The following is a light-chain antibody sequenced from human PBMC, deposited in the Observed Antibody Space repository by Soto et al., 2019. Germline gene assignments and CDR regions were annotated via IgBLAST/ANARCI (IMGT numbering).Light chain of an antibody. Sequence: DIVMTQSPDSLAVSLGERATINGKSSQSVLYSSNNKNYLAWYQQKPGQPPKLLIYWASTRESGVPDRFSGSGSGTDFTLTISSLQAEDVAVYYCHQYYSTPWTFGPGTKLDIK. J-gene: IGKJ3*01. CDR2: WAS. CDR3: HQYYSTPWT. V-gene: IGKV4-1*01. CDR1: QSVLYSSNNKNY.